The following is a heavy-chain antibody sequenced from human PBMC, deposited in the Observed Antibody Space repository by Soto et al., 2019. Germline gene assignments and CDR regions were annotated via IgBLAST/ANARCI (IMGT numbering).Heavy chain of an antibody. CDR2: IIPISGTA. CDR3: ARSQGSSPSLEIYYDSYYGMDV. CDR1: GGTFSSYA. V-gene: IGHV1-69*01. D-gene: IGHD2-2*01. J-gene: IGHJ6*02. Sequence: QVQLVQSGAEVKKPGSSVKVSCTASGGTFSSYAISWVRQAPGHGLEWMVGIIPISGTANYAQKFQGRVTITADESTSTAYMELSSLRSEDTAVYYCARSQGSSPSLEIYYDSYYGMDVWGQGTTVTVSS.